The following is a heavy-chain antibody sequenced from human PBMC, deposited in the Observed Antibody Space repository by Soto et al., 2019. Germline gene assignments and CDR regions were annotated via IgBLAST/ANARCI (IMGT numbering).Heavy chain of an antibody. J-gene: IGHJ4*02. CDR2: ISSSGIT. CDR3: TKMGTSIWYMDYFDY. CDR1: GITLLTYA. V-gene: IGHV3-23*01. D-gene: IGHD3-3*02. Sequence: DVQLLESGGGLVQPGGSLRFSCAATGITLLTYAMAWVRQAPGKGLEWVSVISSSGITYYADSVKGRFTISRDISNSTLFLQMNSLRVEDKAVYYCTKMGTSIWYMDYFDYWGRGSLVIVSS.